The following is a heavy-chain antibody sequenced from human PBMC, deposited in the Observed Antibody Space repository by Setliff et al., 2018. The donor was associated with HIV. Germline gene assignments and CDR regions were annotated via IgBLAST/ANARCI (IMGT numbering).Heavy chain of an antibody. CDR1: GYTFTSYA. V-gene: IGHV1-3*01. D-gene: IGHD4-17*01. CDR3: ARSPGDYLFDY. Sequence: ASVKVSCKASGYTFTSYAIHWVRQAPGQSLEWMVWINAGYGNTKYSQKFQGRVTITRDESASTAYMELSSLRSEDTAVYYCARSPGDYLFDYWGQGTLVTVSS. J-gene: IGHJ4*02. CDR2: INAGYGNT.